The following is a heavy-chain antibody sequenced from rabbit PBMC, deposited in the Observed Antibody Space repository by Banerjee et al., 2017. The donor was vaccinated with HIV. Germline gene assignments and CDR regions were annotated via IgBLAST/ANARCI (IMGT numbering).Heavy chain of an antibody. CDR1: GFDFSSYYM. D-gene: IGHD6-1*01. J-gene: IGHJ4*01. Sequence: QEQLKETGGGLVQPGGSLTLSCETSGFDFSSYYMNWVRQVPGKGLEWIGNIYPGKGRISYASWAKGRFTISKTSSTTVTLQMTSLTAADTATFFCARAYTSAAGYGYGRGFNLWGPGTLVTDS. CDR2: IYPGKGRI. CDR3: ARAYTSAAGYGYGRGFNL. V-gene: IGHV1S45*01.